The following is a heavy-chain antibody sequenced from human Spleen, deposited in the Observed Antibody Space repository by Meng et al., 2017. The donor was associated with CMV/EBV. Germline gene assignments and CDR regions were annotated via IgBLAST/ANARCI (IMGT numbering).Heavy chain of an antibody. D-gene: IGHD3-22*01. CDR1: GSISSSNW. V-gene: IGHV4-4*02. Sequence: GSISSSNWWSWVRQPPGKGLEWIGEIYHSGSTNYNPSLKSRVTISVDKSKNQFSLKLSSVTAADTAVYYCARDNSYDSSGLDAFDIWGQGTMVTVSS. CDR3: ARDNSYDSSGLDAFDI. J-gene: IGHJ3*02. CDR2: IYHSGST.